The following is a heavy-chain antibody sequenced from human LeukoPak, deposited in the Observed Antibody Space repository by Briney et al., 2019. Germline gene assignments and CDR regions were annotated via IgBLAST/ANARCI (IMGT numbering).Heavy chain of an antibody. J-gene: IGHJ4*02. Sequence: SETLSLTCTVSGGSISSGSYYWSWIRQPAGKGLEWIGRIYTSGSTNYNPSLQSRVTISVDTSKNQFSLKLSSVTAADTAVYYCARLRYYSESNANNRFDYWGQGTLVTVSS. CDR2: IYTSGST. CDR1: GGSISSGSYY. V-gene: IGHV4-61*02. CDR3: ARLRYYSESNANNRFDY. D-gene: IGHD3-22*01.